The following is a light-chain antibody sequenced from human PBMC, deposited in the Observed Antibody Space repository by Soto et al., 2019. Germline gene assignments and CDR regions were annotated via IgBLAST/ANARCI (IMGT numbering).Light chain of an antibody. CDR2: LESSGSY. CDR3: ETWDPNTRV. J-gene: IGLJ1*01. CDR1: SGHRTNI. V-gene: IGLV4-60*03. Sequence: QLVLTQSSSASASLGSSVKLTCTLSSGHRTNIIAWHQQQPGNAPRYLMKLESSGSYNKGSGVPDRFSGSSSGADRYLTISNLQSEDEAEYYCETWDPNTRVYGTGTKLTVL.